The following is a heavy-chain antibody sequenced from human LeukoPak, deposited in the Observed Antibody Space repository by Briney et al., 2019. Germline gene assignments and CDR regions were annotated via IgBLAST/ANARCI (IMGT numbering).Heavy chain of an antibody. V-gene: IGHV4-34*01. J-gene: IGHJ5*02. CDR3: ARGLGYCTGVVSTWWWFDP. Sequence: SETLSLTCAVYGGSFSGYYWSWIRQPPGKGLEWIGEINHSGSTNYNPSLKSRVTISLNTTKNQFSLKLSSVTAADTAVYYCARGLGYCTGVVSTWWWFDPWGQETLVTVSS. CDR2: INHSGST. D-gene: IGHD2-8*02. CDR1: GGSFSGYY.